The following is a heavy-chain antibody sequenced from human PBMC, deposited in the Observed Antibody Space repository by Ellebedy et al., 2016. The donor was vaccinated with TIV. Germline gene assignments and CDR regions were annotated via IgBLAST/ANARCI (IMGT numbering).Heavy chain of an antibody. CDR2: INAGNGNT. V-gene: IGHV1-18*01. CDR1: GYTFTSYG. D-gene: IGHD4-17*01. CDR3: ATPTVTTDYYYYGMDV. Sequence: AASVKVSCKASGYTFTSYGISWVRQAPGQGLEWMGWINAGNGNTKYSQKFQGRVTITRDTSASTAYMELSSLRSEDTAVYYCATPTVTTDYYYYGMDVWGQGTTVTVSS. J-gene: IGHJ6*02.